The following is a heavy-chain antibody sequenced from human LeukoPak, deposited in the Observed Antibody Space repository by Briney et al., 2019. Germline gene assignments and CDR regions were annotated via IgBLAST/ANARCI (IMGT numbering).Heavy chain of an antibody. D-gene: IGHD4-17*01. J-gene: IGHJ4*02. CDR1: GFTFSSYG. V-gene: IGHV3-30*02. CDR3: AKDKVSYGDLPYYFDY. CDR2: IRYDGSNK. Sequence: PGGSLRLSCAASGFTFSSYGMHWVRQAPGKGLEWVAFIRYDGSNKYYADSVKGRFTISRDNSKNTLYLQMNSLRAEDTAVYYCAKDKVSYGDLPYYFDYWGQGTLVTVSS.